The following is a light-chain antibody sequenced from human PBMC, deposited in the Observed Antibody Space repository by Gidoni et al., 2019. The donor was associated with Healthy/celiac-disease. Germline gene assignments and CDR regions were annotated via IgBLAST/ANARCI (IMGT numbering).Light chain of an antibody. CDR3: SSYTSSSTRV. J-gene: IGLJ3*02. CDR2: EVS. Sequence: QPALTQPASVSGSPGQSLTISCTGTSSDVGGYNYVSWYQQHPGKAPNLMIYEVSNRPSGVSNRFSGSKSGNTASLTISGLQAEDEADYYCSSYTSSSTRVFGGGTKLTVL. V-gene: IGLV2-14*01. CDR1: SSDVGGYNY.